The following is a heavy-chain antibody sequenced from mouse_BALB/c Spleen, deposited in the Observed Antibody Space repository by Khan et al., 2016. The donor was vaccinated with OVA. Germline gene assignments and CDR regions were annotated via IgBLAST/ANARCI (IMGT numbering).Heavy chain of an antibody. CDR2: IWSAGST. J-gene: IGHJ3*01. CDR3: ARRGYDYGRGALFAY. CDR1: GFSLTNYS. D-gene: IGHD2-4*01. Sequence: QVQLKQSGPGLVQPSQSLSITCTVSGFSLTNYSVHWVRQSPGKGLEWLGVIWSAGSTDYNAALISRLTIRKENSRRQVFFKMNSLQPNDTSIYYCARRGYDYGRGALFAYWGQGTLVTVSA. V-gene: IGHV2-2*02.